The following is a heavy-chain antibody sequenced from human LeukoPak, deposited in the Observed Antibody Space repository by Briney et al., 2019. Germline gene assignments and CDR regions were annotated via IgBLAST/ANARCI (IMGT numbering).Heavy chain of an antibody. Sequence: GGSPRLSCAASGFTFSSYEMNWVRQAPGKGLEWVSYISSSGSTIYYADSVKGRFTISRDNAKNSLYLQMNSLRAEDTAVYYCARGLVGATSYYYYGMDVWGQGTTVTVSS. CDR2: ISSSGSTI. CDR1: GFTFSSYE. V-gene: IGHV3-48*03. CDR3: ARGLVGATSYYYYGMDV. J-gene: IGHJ6*02. D-gene: IGHD1-26*01.